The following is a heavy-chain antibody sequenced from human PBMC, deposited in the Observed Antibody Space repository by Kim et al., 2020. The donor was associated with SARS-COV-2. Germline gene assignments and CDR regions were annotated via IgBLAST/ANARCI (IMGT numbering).Heavy chain of an antibody. CDR3: ARWGGELLLNAFDI. Sequence: GGSLRLSCAASGFTFSSYSMNWVRQAPGKGLEWVSSISSSSSYIYYADSVKGRFTISRDNAKNSLYLQMNSLRAEDTAVYYCARWGGELLLNAFDIWGQGTMVTVSS. V-gene: IGHV3-21*01. CDR1: GFTFSSYS. CDR2: ISSSSSYI. D-gene: IGHD1-26*01. J-gene: IGHJ3*02.